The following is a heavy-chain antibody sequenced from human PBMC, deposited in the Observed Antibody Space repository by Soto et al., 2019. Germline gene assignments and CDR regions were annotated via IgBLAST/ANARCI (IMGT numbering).Heavy chain of an antibody. CDR2: IYSSGNA. D-gene: IGHD3-22*01. V-gene: IGHV4-4*07. CDR3: AKGRGFYSDNYFDP. Sequence: SETLSLTCIVSLDSISNSYWTWIRQPAGKGLEWIGHIYSSGNANYNPSLKSRVTMSLDTSKNQFSLSLKSVTAADTAIYYCAKGRGFYSDNYFDPWGQGTQVTVS. CDR1: LDSISNSY. J-gene: IGHJ5*02.